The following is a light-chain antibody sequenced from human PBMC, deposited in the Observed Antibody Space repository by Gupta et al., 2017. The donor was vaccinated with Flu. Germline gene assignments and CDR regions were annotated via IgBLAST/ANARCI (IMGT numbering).Light chain of an antibody. Sequence: QAVVTQEPSLTVSPGGPVTLTCDSSTGPVTGGHFPYWFQQKPGQAPRTLIYDTSTKHSWTPARFSGSLLGDKAALTLXGXQPEDEXDYYCILLQNTARPGVFGGGTRLTVL. J-gene: IGLJ3*02. CDR1: TGPVTGGHF. V-gene: IGLV7-46*01. CDR3: ILLQNTARPGV. CDR2: DTS.